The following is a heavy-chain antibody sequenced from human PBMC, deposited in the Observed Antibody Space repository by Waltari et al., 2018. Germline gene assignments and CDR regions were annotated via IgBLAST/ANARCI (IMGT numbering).Heavy chain of an antibody. Sequence: QVQLQQWGAGLLKPSETLSLTCSVYGGSFSGYYWSWIRPPPGKGLEWSGKINHSGSNNYNPSLKSRVTISVDTSKNQFSLKLSSVTAADTAVYYCARGSAGGNSYNWFDPWGQGTLVTVSS. CDR2: INHSGSN. CDR3: ARGSAGGNSYNWFDP. D-gene: IGHD2-21*02. V-gene: IGHV4-34*01. J-gene: IGHJ5*02. CDR1: GGSFSGYY.